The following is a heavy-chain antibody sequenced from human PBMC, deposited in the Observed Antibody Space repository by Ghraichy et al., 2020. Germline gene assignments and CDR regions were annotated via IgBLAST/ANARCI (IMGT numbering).Heavy chain of an antibody. V-gene: IGHV3-7*01. CDR2: IKTDGSAA. J-gene: IGHJ4*02. D-gene: IGHD3-16*01. CDR3: ARWYLDRRNNSGGIDY. CDR1: GFSLSSYM. Sequence: GGSLRLSCAASGFSLSSYMMTWVRQAPGKGLEWVANIKTDGSAAAFVASVRGRFTVSRDNAKNSMFLYMNSLRADDTAVYYCARWYLDRRNNSGGIDYWGQGTLVNVSS.